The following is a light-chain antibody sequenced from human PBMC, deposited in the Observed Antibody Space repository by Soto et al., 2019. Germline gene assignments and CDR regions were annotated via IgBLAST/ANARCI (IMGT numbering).Light chain of an antibody. CDR2: GAS. CDR3: QQYDRSPQT. CDR1: QSISSNY. J-gene: IGKJ2*01. Sequence: DIVLTQSPGTLSLSPGERATLSCRASQSISSNYLAWYQQKPGQAPRLLIYGASRRATGIPDRFSGSGSGTDFTLTITRLEPEDFAVYYCQQYDRSPQTSGQGARLEIK. V-gene: IGKV3-20*01.